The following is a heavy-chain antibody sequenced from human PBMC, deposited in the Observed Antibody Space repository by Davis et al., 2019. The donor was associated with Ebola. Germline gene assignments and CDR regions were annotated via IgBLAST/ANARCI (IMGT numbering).Heavy chain of an antibody. CDR1: VITFSSYA. CDR2: ISSSSSTI. CDR3: ARGPDEGYCSSTSCYGWFDP. V-gene: IGHV3-48*02. D-gene: IGHD2-2*01. Sequence: GESLKISCTDSVITFSSYAMTWVRQAPGKGLEWVSYISSSSSTIYYADSVKGRFTISRDNAKNSLYLQMNSLRDEDTAVYYCARGPDEGYCSSTSCYGWFDPWGQGTLVTVSS. J-gene: IGHJ5*02.